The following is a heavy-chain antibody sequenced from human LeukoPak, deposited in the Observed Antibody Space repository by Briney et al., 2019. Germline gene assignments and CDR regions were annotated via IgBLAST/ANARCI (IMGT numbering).Heavy chain of an antibody. V-gene: IGHV3-64*01. Sequence: GGSLRLSCAASGFTFSSYAMHWVRQAPGKGLEYVSAISSNGGSTYYANSVKGRFTISRDNSKNTLYLQMGSLRAEDMAVYYCATSSSGWYVSRAFDIWGQGTMVTVSS. J-gene: IGHJ3*02. D-gene: IGHD6-19*01. CDR2: ISSNGGST. CDR3: ATSSSGWYVSRAFDI. CDR1: GFTFSSYA.